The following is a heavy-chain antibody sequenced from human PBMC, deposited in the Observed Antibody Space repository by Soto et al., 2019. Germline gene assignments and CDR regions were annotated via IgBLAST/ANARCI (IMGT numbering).Heavy chain of an antibody. CDR3: ARLSGYEYYDILTGSAYYYYYGMDV. D-gene: IGHD3-9*01. J-gene: IGHJ6*02. V-gene: IGHV4-59*08. CDR2: IYYSGST. CDR1: GGSISSYY. Sequence: SETLSLTCTVSGGSISSYYWSWIRQPPGKGLEWIGYIYYSGSTNYNPSLKSRVTISVDTSKNQFSLKLSSVTAADTAVYYCARLSGYEYYDILTGSAYYYYYGMDVWGQGTTVTVSS.